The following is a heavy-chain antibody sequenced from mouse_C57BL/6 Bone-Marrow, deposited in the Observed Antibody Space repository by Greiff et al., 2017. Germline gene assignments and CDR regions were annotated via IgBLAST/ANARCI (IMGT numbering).Heavy chain of an antibody. V-gene: IGHV8-12*01. CDR2: IYWDDDK. J-gene: IGHJ4*01. CDR1: GFSLSTSGMG. Sequence: QVTLKVSGPGLLQSSQTLSLTCSFSGFSLSTSGMGVSWIRQPSGKGLEWLAHIYWDDDKRYNPSLKSRLTISKDTSRNQVFLKITSVDTADTATYYCARDYYGSSMDYWGQGTSVTVSS. CDR3: ARDYYGSSMDY. D-gene: IGHD1-1*01.